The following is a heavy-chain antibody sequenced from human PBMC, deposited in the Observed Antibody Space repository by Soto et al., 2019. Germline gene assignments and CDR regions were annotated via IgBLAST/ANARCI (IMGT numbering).Heavy chain of an antibody. V-gene: IGHV3-30*18. CDR2: ISYDGSNK. CDR3: AKTEYGGNPPVDY. D-gene: IGHD4-17*01. CDR1: GFTFSSYG. Sequence: QVQLVESGGGVVQPGRSLRLSCAASGFTFSSYGMHWVRQAPGKGLEWVAVISYDGSNKYYADSVKGRFTISRDNSKNTLYLQMNSLRAEDTAVYYCAKTEYGGNPPVDYWGQGTLVTVSS. J-gene: IGHJ4*02.